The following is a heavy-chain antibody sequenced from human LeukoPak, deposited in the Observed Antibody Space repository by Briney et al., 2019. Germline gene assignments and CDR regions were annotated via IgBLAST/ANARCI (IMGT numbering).Heavy chain of an antibody. Sequence: GGSLRLSCAASGFTFSSYSMNWVRQAPGKGLDWVSSISSSSSYIYYADSVKGRFTISRDNAKNSLYLQMNSLRAEDTAVYYCAREWSGDYVFDYWGQGTLVTVSS. D-gene: IGHD4-17*01. CDR3: AREWSGDYVFDY. CDR2: ISSSSSYI. J-gene: IGHJ4*02. V-gene: IGHV3-21*01. CDR1: GFTFSSYS.